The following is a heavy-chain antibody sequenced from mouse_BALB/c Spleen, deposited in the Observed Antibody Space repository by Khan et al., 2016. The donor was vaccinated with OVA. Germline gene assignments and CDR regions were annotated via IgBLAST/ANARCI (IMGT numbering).Heavy chain of an antibody. J-gene: IGHJ3*01. D-gene: IGHD4-1*01. V-gene: IGHV1-5*01. CDR3: TRSNWDVAWFAY. CDR2: IYPGNTDT. CDR1: GYTFTSYW. Sequence: VQLKESGPVLARPGASVKMSCKASGYTFTSYWMHWVKQRPGQGLEWIGDIYPGNTDTTYNQKFKGKAKLTAVTSTSTAYMELSSLTNEDSAVYYCTRSNWDVAWFAYWGQGTLVTVSA.